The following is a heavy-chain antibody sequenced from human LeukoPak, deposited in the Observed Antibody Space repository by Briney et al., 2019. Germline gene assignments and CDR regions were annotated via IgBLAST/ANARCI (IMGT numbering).Heavy chain of an antibody. Sequence: RPSETLSLTCTVSGGSISSGGYYWSWIRQHPGKGLEWIGYIYYSGSTYYNPSLKSRVTISVDTSKNQFSLKLSSVTAADTAVYYCARGAVIVVVAYFDYWGQGTLVTVSS. J-gene: IGHJ4*02. CDR2: IYYSGST. CDR1: GGSISSGGYY. CDR3: ARGAVIVVVAYFDY. D-gene: IGHD2-15*01. V-gene: IGHV4-31*03.